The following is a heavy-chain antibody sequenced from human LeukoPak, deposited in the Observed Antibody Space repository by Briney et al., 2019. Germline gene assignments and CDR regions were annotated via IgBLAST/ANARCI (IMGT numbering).Heavy chain of an antibody. CDR2: IIPIFGTA. V-gene: IGHV1-69*13. J-gene: IGHJ3*02. Sequence: ASVKVSCKASGGTFSSYAISWVRQAPGQGLEWMGGIIPIFGTANYAQKFQGRVTITAGESTSTAYMELSSLRSEDTAVYYCARDRTHYYDSSGSAFDIWGQGTMVTVSS. CDR3: ARDRTHYYDSSGSAFDI. CDR1: GGTFSSYA. D-gene: IGHD3-22*01.